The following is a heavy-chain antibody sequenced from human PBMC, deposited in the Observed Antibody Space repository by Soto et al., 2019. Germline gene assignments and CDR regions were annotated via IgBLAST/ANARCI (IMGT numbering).Heavy chain of an antibody. Sequence: GASVKVSCKASGGTFSSYAISWVRQAPGQGLEWMGGIIPIFGTANYAQKFQGRVTITADESTSTAYMELSSLRSEDTAVYYCARDKSRDEYFQHWGQGTLVTVSS. CDR3: ARDKSRDEYFQH. J-gene: IGHJ1*01. CDR2: IIPIFGTA. CDR1: GGTFSSYA. V-gene: IGHV1-69*13.